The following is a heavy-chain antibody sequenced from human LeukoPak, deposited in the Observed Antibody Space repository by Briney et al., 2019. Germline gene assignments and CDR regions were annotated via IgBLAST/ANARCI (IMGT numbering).Heavy chain of an antibody. D-gene: IGHD2-15*01. V-gene: IGHV3-33*01. CDR2: IWCDGSNK. CDR3: ARGNQYCSGGSCYHFFDY. CDR1: GFTFSSYG. J-gene: IGHJ4*02. Sequence: GGSLRLSCAASGFTFSSYGMHWVRQAPGKGLEWVAVIWCDGSNKYYADSVKGRFTISRDNSKNTLYLQMDSLRAEDTAVYYCARGNQYCSGGSCYHFFDYWGQGTLVTVSS.